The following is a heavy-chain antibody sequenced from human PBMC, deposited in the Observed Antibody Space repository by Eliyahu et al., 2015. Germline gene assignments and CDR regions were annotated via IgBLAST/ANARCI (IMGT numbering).Heavy chain of an antibody. CDR3: LTRPTGTGDY. V-gene: IGHV3-15*01. Sequence: EVQLVESGGGLVKPGESLRLSCATSGFTFSNVWMHWVRQAPGKGLEWVGRVKSDIDGGTTDYAAPVKGRFTISRDDSKNTMYLQMNGLKTEDTAVYYCLTRPTGTGDYWGQGTLVTVSS. CDR1: GFTFSNVW. CDR2: VKSDIDGGTT. D-gene: IGHD1-1*01. J-gene: IGHJ4*02.